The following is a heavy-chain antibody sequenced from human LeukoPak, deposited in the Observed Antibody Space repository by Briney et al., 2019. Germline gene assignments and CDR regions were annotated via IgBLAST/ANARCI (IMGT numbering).Heavy chain of an antibody. CDR2: INHSGST. D-gene: IGHD5-12*01. CDR3: ARGVATRDRVVDY. Sequence: PSETLSLTCAVYGGSFSGYYWSWTRQPPGKGLEWIGEINHSGSTNYNPSLKSRVTISVDTSKNQFSLKLSSVTAADTAVYYCARGVATRDRVVDYWGQGTLATVSS. J-gene: IGHJ4*02. V-gene: IGHV4-34*01. CDR1: GGSFSGYY.